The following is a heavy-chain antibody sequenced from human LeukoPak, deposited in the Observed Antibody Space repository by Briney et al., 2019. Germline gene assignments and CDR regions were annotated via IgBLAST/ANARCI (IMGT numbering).Heavy chain of an antibody. CDR1: GFALKSYS. CDR2: ISSTRAYI. V-gene: IGHV3-21*01. Sequence: PGGSLRLSCAGSGFALKSYSLSWVRQAPGKGLEWVSSISSTRAYIYYADSVKGRFTISRDNVDNVVYLQMNSLGAEDTAVYYCARVAVSGPTGWFDSWGQGTLVIVSS. D-gene: IGHD2-8*02. J-gene: IGHJ5*01. CDR3: ARVAVSGPTGWFDS.